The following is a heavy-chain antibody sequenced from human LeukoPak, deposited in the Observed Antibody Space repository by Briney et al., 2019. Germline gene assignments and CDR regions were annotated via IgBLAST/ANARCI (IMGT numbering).Heavy chain of an antibody. D-gene: IGHD2/OR15-2a*01. CDR1: GFTFSGFS. CDR3: ARGDFGRYAFDF. Sequence: PGGSLRLSCTASGFTFSGFSMHWVRQAPGKGLEWLSYISTSSRSTYYADSLKGRFTISRDNAKNSLSLQMDSLRAEDTAVYYCARGDFGRYAFDFWGQGTMVTVSS. V-gene: IGHV3-48*04. CDR2: ISTSSRST. J-gene: IGHJ3*01.